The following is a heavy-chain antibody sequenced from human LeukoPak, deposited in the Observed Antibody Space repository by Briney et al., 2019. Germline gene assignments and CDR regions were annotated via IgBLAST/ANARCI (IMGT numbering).Heavy chain of an antibody. J-gene: IGHJ4*02. CDR3: ARDRAGGSSWYYFDY. CDR1: GLIFSHFG. D-gene: IGHD6-13*01. CDR2: VSGSGGGT. Sequence: GGSLRLSCVASGLIFSHFGMSWVRQPPGKGLEWVSSVSGSGGGTYYADSVKGRFTISRDNSKNTLYLQMNSLRAEDTAVYYCARDRAGGSSWYYFDYWGQGTLVTVSS. V-gene: IGHV3-23*01.